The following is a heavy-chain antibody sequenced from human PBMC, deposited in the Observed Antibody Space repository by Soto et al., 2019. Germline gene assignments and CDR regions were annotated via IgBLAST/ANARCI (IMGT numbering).Heavy chain of an antibody. CDR1: GGSFSGYY. Sequence: PSETLSLTCAVYGGSFSGYYWSWIRQPPGKGLEWIGEINHSVSTNFNPSLKSRVTISVDTSKNHFSLKLSSVTAADTAVYYCARAQWELPKIYYYYGMDVWGQGTTVTVSS. CDR2: INHSVST. CDR3: ARAQWELPKIYYYYGMDV. V-gene: IGHV4-34*01. D-gene: IGHD1-26*01. J-gene: IGHJ6*02.